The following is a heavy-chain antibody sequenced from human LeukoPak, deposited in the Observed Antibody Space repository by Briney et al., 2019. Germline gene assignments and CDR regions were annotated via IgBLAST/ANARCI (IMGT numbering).Heavy chain of an antibody. V-gene: IGHV3-30*04. D-gene: IGHD2-8*01. CDR1: GLSFSTFP. CDR2: ISYDGSNK. J-gene: IGHJ6*02. CDR3: ARDWYAMDV. Sequence: GGSLRLSCAASGLSFSTFPMHWVRQAPGKGLEWVAVISYDGSNKHDADSVKGRFTISRDNSKNTLYLQMNSLTPEDTAVYYCARDWYAMDVWGQGTTVTVSS.